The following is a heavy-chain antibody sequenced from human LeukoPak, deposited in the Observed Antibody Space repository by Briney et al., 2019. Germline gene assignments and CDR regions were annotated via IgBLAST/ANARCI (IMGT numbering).Heavy chain of an antibody. CDR1: GFTFSSYG. J-gene: IGHJ4*02. V-gene: IGHV3-33*01. CDR2: IWYDGSNK. Sequence: GGSLRLSCAASGFTFSSYGMHWVRQAPGKGLEWVAVIWYDGSNKYYADSVKGRFTISRDNSKNTLYLQMNSLRAEDTAVYYCARDSPLYLGLFDYWGQGTLVTVSS. D-gene: IGHD2-2*01. CDR3: ARDSPLYLGLFDY.